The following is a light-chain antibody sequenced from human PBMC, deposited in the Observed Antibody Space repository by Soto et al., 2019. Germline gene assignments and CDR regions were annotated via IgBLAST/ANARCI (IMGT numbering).Light chain of an antibody. Sequence: QSVLTQPPSASGTPGQRVTTSCSGSSSNIGSNFAYWYQQLPGTAPKLLIYSNNQRPSGVPDRFSGSKSGTSASLAISGLRSEDEADYYCAAWDDSLSGWVFGGGTKLTVL. CDR3: AAWDDSLSGWV. V-gene: IGLV1-47*02. CDR1: SSNIGSNF. CDR2: SNN. J-gene: IGLJ3*02.